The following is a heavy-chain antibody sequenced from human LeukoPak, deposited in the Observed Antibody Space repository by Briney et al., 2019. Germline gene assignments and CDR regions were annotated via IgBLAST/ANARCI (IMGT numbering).Heavy chain of an antibody. D-gene: IGHD2-15*01. J-gene: IGHJ3*02. V-gene: IGHV1-69*05. Sequence: SVKASCKASGGTFSSYAISWVRQAPGQGLEWMGGIIPIFGTANYAQKFQGRVTITTDESTSTAYMELSSLRSEDTAVYYCARDQGYCSGGSCYSFSTGVGAFDIWGQGTMVTVSS. CDR1: GGTFSSYA. CDR2: IIPIFGTA. CDR3: ARDQGYCSGGSCYSFSTGVGAFDI.